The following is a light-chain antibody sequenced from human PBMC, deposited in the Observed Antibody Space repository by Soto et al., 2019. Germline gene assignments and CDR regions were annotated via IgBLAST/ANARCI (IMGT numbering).Light chain of an antibody. J-gene: IGKJ1*01. CDR3: QQYNSYSRT. CDR1: QFISSW. V-gene: IGKV1-5*03. Sequence: DFQMTQSPSTLSASVGDRVTITCRASQFISSWLAWYQQKPGKAPKLLIYKASSLESGVPSRFSGSGSGTEFTLTISSLQPDDFATYYCQQYNSYSRTFGQGTKV. CDR2: KAS.